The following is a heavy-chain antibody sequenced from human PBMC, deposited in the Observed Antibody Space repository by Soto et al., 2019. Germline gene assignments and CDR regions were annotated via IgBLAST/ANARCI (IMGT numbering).Heavy chain of an antibody. CDR1: GGSISSSNW. CDR3: ARYYYDSSGYYSTYYFDY. Sequence: QVQLQESGPGLVKPSGTLSLTCAVSGGSISSSNWWSWVRQPPGKGLEWIGEIYHSGSTNYNPSLKSRVTISVDKSKNQFSLKLSSVTAADTAVYYCARYYYDSSGYYSTYYFDYWGQGTLVTVSS. V-gene: IGHV4-4*02. D-gene: IGHD3-22*01. CDR2: IYHSGST. J-gene: IGHJ4*02.